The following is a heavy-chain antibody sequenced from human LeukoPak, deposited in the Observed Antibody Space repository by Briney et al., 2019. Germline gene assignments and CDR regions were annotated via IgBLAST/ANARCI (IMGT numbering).Heavy chain of an antibody. D-gene: IGHD3-3*01. V-gene: IGHV4-31*03. CDR2: IYYSGST. CDR1: GGSISSGGYY. CDR3: ARDRSYYDFWSGSNDAFDI. Sequence: SETLSLTCTVSGGSISSGGYYWSWLRQHPGKGLEWIGYIYYSGSTYYNPSLKSRVTISVDTSKNQFSLKLSSVTAADTAVYYCARDRSYYDFWSGSNDAFDIWGQGTMVTVSS. J-gene: IGHJ3*02.